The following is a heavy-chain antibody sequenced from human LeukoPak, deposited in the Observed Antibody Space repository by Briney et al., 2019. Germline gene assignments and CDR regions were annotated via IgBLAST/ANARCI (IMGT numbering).Heavy chain of an antibody. CDR1: GFTFSDYY. V-gene: IGHV3-11*04. D-gene: IGHD4-23*01. Sequence: GGSLRLSCAASGFTFSDYYMSWIRQAPGKGLEWVSYITSSGSAIYNADSVKGRFTISRDNAKNSLYLQMNSLRAEDTAVYYCISKGVVTPVYWGQGTLVTVSS. J-gene: IGHJ4*02. CDR3: ISKGVVTPVY. CDR2: ITSSGSAI.